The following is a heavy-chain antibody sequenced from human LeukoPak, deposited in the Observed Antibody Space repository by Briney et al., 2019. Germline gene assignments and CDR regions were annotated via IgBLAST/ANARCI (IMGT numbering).Heavy chain of an antibody. CDR3: ARGGSGSGYLYYFDY. CDR1: GYTFTSYY. D-gene: IGHD3-10*01. CDR2: INPNGGGT. V-gene: IGHV1-2*06. J-gene: IGHJ4*01. Sequence: ASVKVSCKASGYTFTSYYMHWVRQAPGQGLEWMGRINPNGGGTSYAQNFQGRVSMTRDTSISTTYMELSGLTSDDTAVYYCARGGSGSGYLYYFDYWGQGTLVSVSS.